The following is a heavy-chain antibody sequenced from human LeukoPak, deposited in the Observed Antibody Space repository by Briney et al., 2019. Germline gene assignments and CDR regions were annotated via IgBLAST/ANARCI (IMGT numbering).Heavy chain of an antibody. CDR3: AEDGGRYRFDF. CDR2: IRNDETEI. V-gene: IGHV3-30*02. CDR1: GFPFNAYN. Sequence: GGSLRLSCTAPGFPFNAYNIHWIRQSPGRGLEWVSFIRNDETEIHYADFAKGRFTISRDRSKNSVYLQMNSLRPDDTALYYCAEDGGRYRFDFWGQGTMVTVSS. J-gene: IGHJ4*02. D-gene: IGHD3-16*02.